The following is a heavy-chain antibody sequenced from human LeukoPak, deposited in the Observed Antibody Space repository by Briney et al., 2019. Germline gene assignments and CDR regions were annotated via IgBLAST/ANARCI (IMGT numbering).Heavy chain of an antibody. CDR1: GDSISSYY. V-gene: IGHV4-59*13. CDR2: IYYSGST. D-gene: IGHD6-13*01. CDR3: ASNGGSNWSDAFNV. J-gene: IGHJ3*01. Sequence: PSETLSLTCTVSGDSISSYYWSWIRQPPGKGLEWTGYIYYSGSTNYNPSLKSRVTISVDTSKNQFSLKVSSVTAADTAVYYCASNGGSNWSDAFNVWGQGTVVTVSS.